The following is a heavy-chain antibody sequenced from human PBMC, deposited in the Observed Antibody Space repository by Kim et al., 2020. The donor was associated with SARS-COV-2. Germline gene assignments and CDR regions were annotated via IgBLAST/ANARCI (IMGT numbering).Heavy chain of an antibody. J-gene: IGHJ4*02. Sequence: GGSLRLSCEASGFIFSSSAMTWVRQAPGKGLEWVSAISPASNTVYYADAVKGQFTTSRDNPKSTVFLHMNSLRAEDTAIYYCAKNYGASVSYDFWGQGTLVTVSS. CDR1: GFIFSSSA. D-gene: IGHD4-17*01. CDR2: ISPASNTV. CDR3: AKNYGASVSYDF. V-gene: IGHV3-23*01.